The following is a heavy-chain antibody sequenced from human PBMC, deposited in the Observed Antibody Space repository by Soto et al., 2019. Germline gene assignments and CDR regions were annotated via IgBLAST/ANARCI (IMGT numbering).Heavy chain of an antibody. V-gene: IGHV1-2*02. CDR2: INPNSGGT. CDR1: GYTFTSYG. D-gene: IGHD3-3*01. CDR3: ARPMDPPYYDFWSGYENYYYGMDV. J-gene: IGHJ6*02. Sequence: AAVKVSCKASGYTFTSYGISWVRQAPGQGLEWMGWINPNSGGTNYAQKFQGRVTMTRDTSISTAYMELSRLRSDDTAVYYCARPMDPPYYDFWSGYENYYYGMDVWGQGTTVTVSS.